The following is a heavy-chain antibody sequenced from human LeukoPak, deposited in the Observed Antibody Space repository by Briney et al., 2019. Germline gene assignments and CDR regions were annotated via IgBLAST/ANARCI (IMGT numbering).Heavy chain of an antibody. Sequence: GGSLRLSCAASGLTFSAYCGNWVRQAPGKGLEWVANIEQDGSEKNYVDSVKGRFTISRDNGENSLYLQMNSLRVEDTGVYYCVGGIGWLPDYWGQGTLVTVSS. CDR2: IEQDGSEK. CDR3: VGGIGWLPDY. CDR1: GLTFSAYC. J-gene: IGHJ4*02. V-gene: IGHV3-7*01. D-gene: IGHD6-19*01.